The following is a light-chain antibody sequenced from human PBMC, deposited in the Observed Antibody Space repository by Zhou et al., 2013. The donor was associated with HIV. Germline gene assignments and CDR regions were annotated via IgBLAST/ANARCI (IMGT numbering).Light chain of an antibody. V-gene: IGKV1-39*01. CDR3: QQSYTTPET. CDR1: QSISTY. J-gene: IGKJ4*01. Sequence: DIQMTQSPSSLAASVGDRVTITCRASQSISTYLNWYQQKPGKAPKLIIYHASSLESGVPSRFSGGGSGTEFTLTISSLQSEDFANYYCQQSYTTPETFGGGTKVEIK. CDR2: HAS.